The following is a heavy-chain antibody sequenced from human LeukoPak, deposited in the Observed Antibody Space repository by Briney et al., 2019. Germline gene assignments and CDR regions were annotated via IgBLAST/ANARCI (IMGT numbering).Heavy chain of an antibody. CDR2: INHSGST. J-gene: IGHJ4*02. V-gene: IGHV4-34*01. CDR1: GGSFSGYY. CDR3: ARGPDYGGNSDDY. D-gene: IGHD4-23*01. Sequence: PSETLSLTCAVYGGSFSGYYLSWIRQPPGKGLEWIGEINHSGSTNYNPSLKSRVTISVDTSKNQFSLKLSSVTAADTAVYYCARGPDYGGNSDDYWGQGTLVTVSS.